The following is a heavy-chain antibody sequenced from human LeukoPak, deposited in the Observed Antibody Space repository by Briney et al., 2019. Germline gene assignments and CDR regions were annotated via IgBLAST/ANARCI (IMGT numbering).Heavy chain of an antibody. D-gene: IGHD2-21*02. Sequence: SQTLSLTCTVSGGSISSGGYYWSWIRELPGQGLEWIGYMYNSESSYYNPSLKRRVTISVDTSKNQFSLNLSSVTAADTAVYYCARVAASCGGDCSNDAFDIWGQGTMVTVSS. CDR3: ARVAASCGGDCSNDAFDI. CDR1: GGSISSGGYY. J-gene: IGHJ3*02. V-gene: IGHV4-31*03. CDR2: MYNSESS.